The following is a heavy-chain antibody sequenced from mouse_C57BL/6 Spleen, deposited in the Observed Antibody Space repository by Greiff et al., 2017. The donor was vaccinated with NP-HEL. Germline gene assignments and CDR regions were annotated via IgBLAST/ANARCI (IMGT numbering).Heavy chain of an antibody. Sequence: EVQVVESGGGLVQPGGSMKLSCAASGFTFSDAWMDWVRQSPEKGLEWVAEIRNKANNHATYYAESVKGRFTISRDDSKSSVYLQMNSLRAEDTGIYYCTRTVVAPFDYWGQGTTLTVSS. CDR2: IRNKANNHAT. V-gene: IGHV6-6*01. CDR3: TRTVVAPFDY. J-gene: IGHJ2*01. D-gene: IGHD1-1*01. CDR1: GFTFSDAW.